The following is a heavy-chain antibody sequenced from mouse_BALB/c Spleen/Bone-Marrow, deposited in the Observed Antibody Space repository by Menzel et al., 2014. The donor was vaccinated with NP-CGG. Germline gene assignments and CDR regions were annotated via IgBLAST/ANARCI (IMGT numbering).Heavy chain of an antibody. V-gene: IGHV2-2*02. CDR2: IWSGGST. Sequence: QVQLQQSGPGLVQPSQSLSITCTVSGFSLTSFGVHWVRQSPGKGLEWLGVIWSGGSTDYNAAFISRLSISKDNSKSQVFFKKNSLQTNDTAIYYCARGPPYYRSHGYFDVWGAGTTVPVSS. D-gene: IGHD2-14*01. J-gene: IGHJ1*01. CDR3: ARGPPYYRSHGYFDV. CDR1: GFSLTSFG.